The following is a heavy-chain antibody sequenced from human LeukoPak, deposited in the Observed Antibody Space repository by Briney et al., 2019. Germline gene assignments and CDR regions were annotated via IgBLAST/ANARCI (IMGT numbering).Heavy chain of an antibody. CDR1: GYIFSNYA. D-gene: IGHD1-7*01. J-gene: IGHJ3*02. CDR2: INAANGDT. CDR3: ARNWYSLDI. V-gene: IGHV1-3*01. Sequence: ASVKVSCKASGYIFSNYAIHWVRQAPGERLEWMGWINAANGDTKYSQKFQGRVTFTTDTSASTAYMELSSLRSEGTAVYYCARNWYSLDIWGQGTMVTVSS.